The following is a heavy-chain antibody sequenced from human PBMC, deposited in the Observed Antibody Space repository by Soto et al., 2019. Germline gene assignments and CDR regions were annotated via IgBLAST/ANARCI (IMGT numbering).Heavy chain of an antibody. V-gene: IGHV3-30-3*01. CDR3: ARGYDILTGYYPSFDY. J-gene: IGHJ4*02. CDR1: GFTFSSYA. D-gene: IGHD3-9*01. Sequence: GGSLRLSCAASGFTFSSYAMHWVRQAPGKGLEWVAVISYDGSNKYYADSVKGRFTISRDNSKKTLYLQMNSLRAEDTAVYYCARGYDILTGYYPSFDYWGQGTLVTVSS. CDR2: ISYDGSNK.